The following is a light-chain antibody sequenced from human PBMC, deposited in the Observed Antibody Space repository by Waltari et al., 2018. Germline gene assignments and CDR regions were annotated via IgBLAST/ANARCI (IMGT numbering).Light chain of an antibody. Sequence: QAGLTQPPSVSKGLGQTATLTCTGNSNNVGDLGTSWLQQHQGRPPKRLAYRNDTRPPVISERFSAARSGNTASLTIAGLQPEDEADYYCSAWDSSLSVWVFGGGTKLTVL. CDR2: RND. CDR1: SNNVGDLG. J-gene: IGLJ3*02. CDR3: SAWDSSLSVWV. V-gene: IGLV10-54*01.